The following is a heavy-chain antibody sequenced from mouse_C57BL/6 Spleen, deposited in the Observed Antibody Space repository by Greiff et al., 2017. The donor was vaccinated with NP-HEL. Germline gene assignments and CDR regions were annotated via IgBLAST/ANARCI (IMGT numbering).Heavy chain of an antibody. CDR3: ARSHYGSSFYAMDY. J-gene: IGHJ4*01. Sequence: EVQLQQSGPELVKPGASVKISCKASGYTFTDYYMNWVKQSHGKSLEWIGDINPNNGGTSYNQKFKGKATLTVDKSSSTADMELRSLTSEDSAVDYCARSHYGSSFYAMDYWGQGTSVTVSS. D-gene: IGHD1-1*01. CDR1: GYTFTDYY. V-gene: IGHV1-26*01. CDR2: INPNNGGT.